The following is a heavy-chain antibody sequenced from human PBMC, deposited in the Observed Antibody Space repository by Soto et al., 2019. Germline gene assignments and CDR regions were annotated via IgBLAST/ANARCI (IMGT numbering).Heavy chain of an antibody. V-gene: IGHV1-69*13. Sequence: SVKVSCKASAGTFSSYGISWVRQAPGQGLEWMGGIMPIFGTPNYAQKFQGRVTITADESTSTGHMELSSLRSEDSDLYYCARHRTCKSYYSDSSVPYFCGMNVWHRLTT. CDR2: IMPIFGTP. CDR3: ARHRTCKSYYSDSSVPYFCGMNV. D-gene: IGHD3-22*01. J-gene: IGHJ6*02. CDR1: AGTFSSYG.